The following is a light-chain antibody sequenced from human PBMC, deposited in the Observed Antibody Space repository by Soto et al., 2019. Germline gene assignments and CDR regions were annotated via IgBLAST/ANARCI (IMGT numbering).Light chain of an antibody. Sequence: EIVLTQSPATLSLSPGERATLSCRASQSVSSYLAWYQQKPAQAPRLLIYDASNRATGIPARFSGSGSGTDLTITISSLEPEDFGVYYCQQRNKWPPGRAFAQGPKVVIK. CDR2: DAS. J-gene: IGKJ1*01. CDR3: QQRNKWPPGRA. CDR1: QSVSSY. V-gene: IGKV3-11*01.